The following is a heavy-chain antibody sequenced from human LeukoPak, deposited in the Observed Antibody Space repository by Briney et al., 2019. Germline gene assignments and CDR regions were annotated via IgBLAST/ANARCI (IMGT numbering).Heavy chain of an antibody. CDR2: INPNSGGT. Sequence: ASVKVSCDASEYSFTSHYMHWVRQGPGQGLEWMGWINPNSGGTNYAQKFQGRVTMTRDTSISTAYMELSRLRSDDTAVYYCARDRTTGTTRHAFDIWGQGTMVTVSS. J-gene: IGHJ3*02. CDR3: ARDRTTGTTRHAFDI. V-gene: IGHV1-2*02. CDR1: EYSFTSHY. D-gene: IGHD1-1*01.